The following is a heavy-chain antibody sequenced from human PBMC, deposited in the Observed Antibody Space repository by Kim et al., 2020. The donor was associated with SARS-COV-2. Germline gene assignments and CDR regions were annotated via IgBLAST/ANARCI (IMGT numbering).Heavy chain of an antibody. CDR2: ISGSGGST. Sequence: GGSLRLSCAASGFTFSSYAMSWVRQAPGKGLEWVSAISGSGGSTYYADSVKGRFTISRDNSKNTLYLQMNSLRAEDTAVYYCAKSGGDYVAWYYYGMDVWGQGTTVTVSS. CDR3: AKSGGDYVAWYYYGMDV. CDR1: GFTFSSYA. V-gene: IGHV3-23*01. D-gene: IGHD4-17*01. J-gene: IGHJ6*02.